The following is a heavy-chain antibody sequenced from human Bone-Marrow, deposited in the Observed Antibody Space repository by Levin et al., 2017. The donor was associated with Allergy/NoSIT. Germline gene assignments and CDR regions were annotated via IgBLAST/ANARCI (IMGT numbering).Heavy chain of an antibody. CDR3: VRLDNSGYFEY. D-gene: IGHD3-22*01. Sequence: ASVKVSCAASGFTFNNYWMTWVRQAPGKGLEWVANIKKDGSEKNYVDSVKGRFTISRDNAKDSQYLQMNSLRAEDTAVYYCVRLDNSGYFEYWGQGTLVTVSS. V-gene: IGHV3-7*01. CDR2: IKKDGSEK. CDR1: GFTFNNYW. J-gene: IGHJ4*02.